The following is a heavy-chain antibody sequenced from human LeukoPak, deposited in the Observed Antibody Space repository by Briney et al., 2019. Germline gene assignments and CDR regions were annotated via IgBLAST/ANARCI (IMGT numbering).Heavy chain of an antibody. Sequence: ASAKVSCKASGYTFTSYGISWVRQAPGQGLEWMGWISAYNGNTNYAQKLQGRVTMTTDTSTSTAYMELRSLRSDDTAVYYCARGYCSSTSCYYWFDPWGQGTPVTVSS. CDR1: GYTFTSYG. V-gene: IGHV1-18*01. D-gene: IGHD2-2*01. J-gene: IGHJ5*02. CDR3: ARGYCSSTSCYYWFDP. CDR2: ISAYNGNT.